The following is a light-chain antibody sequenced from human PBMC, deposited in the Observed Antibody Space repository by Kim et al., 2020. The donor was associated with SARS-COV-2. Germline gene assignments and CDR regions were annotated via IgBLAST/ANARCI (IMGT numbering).Light chain of an antibody. J-gene: IGKJ1*01. CDR1: QSVSSSY. V-gene: IGKV3-20*01. Sequence: EIVLTQSPGTLSLSPGERATLSCRASQSVSSSYLAWYQQKPGQAPRLLIYGASRRATGIPDRFSGSGSGTDFTLTISRLEPEDFAVYYCKQYGSYWTFGAGTKVDIK. CDR2: GAS. CDR3: KQYGSYWT.